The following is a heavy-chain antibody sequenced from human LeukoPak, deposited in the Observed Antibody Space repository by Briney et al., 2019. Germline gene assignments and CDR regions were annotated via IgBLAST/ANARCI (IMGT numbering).Heavy chain of an antibody. J-gene: IGHJ4*02. CDR3: AKEMVRLQVDY. D-gene: IGHD4-11*01. V-gene: IGHV3-23*01. CDR2: ISGSGGST. CDR1: GVTVSSNY. Sequence: GGSLRLSCAASGVTVSSNYMSWVRQAPGKGLEWVSAISGSGGSTYYADSVKGRFTISRDNSKNTLYLQMNSLRAEDTAVYYCAKEMVRLQVDYWGQGTLVTVSS.